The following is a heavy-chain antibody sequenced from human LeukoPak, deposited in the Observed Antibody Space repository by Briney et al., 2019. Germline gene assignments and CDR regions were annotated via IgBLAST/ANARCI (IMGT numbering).Heavy chain of an antibody. Sequence: GGSLRLSCAASGFTFSSYWMSWVRQAPGKGLEWVANIKQDGSEKYYVDSVEGRFTISRDNAKNSLYLQMNSLRAEDTAVYYCARDPTYYYDSSGAFDYWGQGTLVTVSS. CDR1: GFTFSSYW. D-gene: IGHD3-22*01. CDR2: IKQDGSEK. V-gene: IGHV3-7*01. J-gene: IGHJ4*02. CDR3: ARDPTYYYDSSGAFDY.